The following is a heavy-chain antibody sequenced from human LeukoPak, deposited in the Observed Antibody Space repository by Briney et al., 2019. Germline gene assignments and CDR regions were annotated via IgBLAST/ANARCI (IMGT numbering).Heavy chain of an antibody. D-gene: IGHD2-2*02. Sequence: SETLSLTCTVSGGSISSSSYYWGWIRQPPGKGLEWIGSIYYSGSTYYNPSLKSRVTISVDTPKNQFSLKLSSVTAADTAVYYCARHTCSSTSCYRLSNAFDIWGQGTMVTVSS. CDR2: IYYSGST. J-gene: IGHJ3*02. V-gene: IGHV4-39*01. CDR3: ARHTCSSTSCYRLSNAFDI. CDR1: GGSISSSSYY.